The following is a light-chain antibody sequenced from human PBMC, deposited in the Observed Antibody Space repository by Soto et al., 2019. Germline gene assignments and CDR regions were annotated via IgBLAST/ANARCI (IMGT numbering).Light chain of an antibody. J-gene: IGLJ1*01. V-gene: IGLV1-51*01. CDR3: GTWDSSLSAYV. Sequence: QSVLTQPPSVSAAPGQKVTISCSGSSSNIGNNYVSWYQQLPGTAPKHLIYDNNKRPSGIPDRFSDSKSGTSATLGITGLQTGDEADYYCGTWDSSLSAYVFGTGTKVTVL. CDR2: DNN. CDR1: SSNIGNNY.